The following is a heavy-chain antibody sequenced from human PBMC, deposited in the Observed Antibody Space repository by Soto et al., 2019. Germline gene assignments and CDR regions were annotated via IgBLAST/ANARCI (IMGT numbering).Heavy chain of an antibody. CDR3: ARRLRAFDI. CDR1: GGSFSGYY. J-gene: IGHJ3*02. CDR2: NNHSGST. V-gene: IGHV4-34*01. Sequence: SETLSLTCAVYGGSFSGYYWSWIRQPPGKGLEWIGENNHSGSTNYNPSLKSRVTISVDTSKNQFSLKLSSVTAADTAVYYCARRLRAFDIWGQGTMVTVSS.